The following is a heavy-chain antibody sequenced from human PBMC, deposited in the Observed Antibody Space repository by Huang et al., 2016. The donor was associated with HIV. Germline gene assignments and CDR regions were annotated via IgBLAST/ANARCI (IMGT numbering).Heavy chain of an antibody. CDR2: MYCIGSR. V-gene: IGHV4-39*01. Sequence: QLQESGPGLVRPSDTLSLTCSVSGGSISSRSHHWGWFRQPPGGGLEWIGTMYCIGSRYYNPTLESRLTMSIDASKNQFSLKLNSVTTADTAVYFCARLGVSGFYYMDVWGKGTAVLVSS. CDR1: GGSISSRSHH. J-gene: IGHJ6*03. CDR3: ARLGVSGFYYMDV. D-gene: IGHD1-26*01.